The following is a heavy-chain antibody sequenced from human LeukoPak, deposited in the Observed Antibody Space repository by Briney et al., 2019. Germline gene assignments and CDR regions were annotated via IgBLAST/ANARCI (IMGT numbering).Heavy chain of an antibody. Sequence: ASVKVSCKASGGTFSSYAISWVRQAPGQGLEWMGGIIPIFGTANYAQKFQGRVTITADESTSTAYMELSSLRSEDTAVYYCARAPSEVGPFGYWGQGTLVTVSS. D-gene: IGHD3-16*01. V-gene: IGHV1-69*13. J-gene: IGHJ4*02. CDR1: GGTFSSYA. CDR3: ARAPSEVGPFGY. CDR2: IIPIFGTA.